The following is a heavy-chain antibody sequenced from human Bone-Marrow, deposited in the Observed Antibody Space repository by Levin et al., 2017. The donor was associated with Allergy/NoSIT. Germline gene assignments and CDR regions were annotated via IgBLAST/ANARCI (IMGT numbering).Heavy chain of an antibody. Sequence: GGSLRLSCTASGFTFSDYAITWVRQAPGKGLEWVSSISDVAYSTYYADSGTFYAASVKGRFTLSRDNSKNTVYLHMNSLRADDTAIYYFAKEGLQTGPGPSVGNYLDYWGQGTLVTVSS. J-gene: IGHJ4*02. D-gene: IGHD1-14*01. CDR2: ISDVAYST. V-gene: IGHV3-23*01. CDR3: AKEGLQTGPGPSVGNYLDY. CDR1: GFTFSDYA.